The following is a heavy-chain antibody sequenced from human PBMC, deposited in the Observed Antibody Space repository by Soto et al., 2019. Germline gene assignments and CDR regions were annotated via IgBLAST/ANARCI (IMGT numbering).Heavy chain of an antibody. V-gene: IGHV3-23*01. Sequence: HPGGSLRLSCAGSGFTYGAYAMSWFRQAPGKGLEGVSSISGSGGNTCYADSGKGRFTISRDNSKNTLYLQMNTLRDEDTAVYYCAKAPPGRHIIAVTALDCWGKGTLVTVSS. CDR2: ISGSGGNT. D-gene: IGHD6-19*01. J-gene: IGHJ4*02. CDR1: GFTYGAYA. CDR3: AKAPPGRHIIAVTALDC.